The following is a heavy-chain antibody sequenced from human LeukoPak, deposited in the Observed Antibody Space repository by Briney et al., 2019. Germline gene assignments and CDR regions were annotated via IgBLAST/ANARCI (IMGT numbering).Heavy chain of an antibody. D-gene: IGHD3-22*01. CDR1: GYTFIDYY. J-gene: IGHJ3*02. CDR3: ARDRYDSSGYRTDAFDI. CDR2: ISPNSGGT. V-gene: IGHV1-2*02. Sequence: ASVKVSCKASGYTFIDYYMHWVRQAPGQGLEWIGWISPNSGGTKSVQKFQGRVTMTRDTSITTVYMELSGLSLDDTAVYYCARDRYDSSGYRTDAFDIWGQGTMVTVSS.